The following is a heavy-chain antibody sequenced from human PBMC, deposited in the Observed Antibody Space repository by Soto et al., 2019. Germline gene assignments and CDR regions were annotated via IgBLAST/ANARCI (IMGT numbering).Heavy chain of an antibody. D-gene: IGHD2-15*01. CDR2: ISGSGGSI. V-gene: IGHV3-23*01. CDR1: GFTFSSYA. Sequence: EVQLLESGGGLEQPGGSLRLSCVVSGFTFSSYAMSWVRQAPGKGLEWVSSISGSGGSIHNADSVKGRFTISRDNSKNTLYLQMNNLRAEDTAVYYCAKGEHLLISDAFDIWGQGTMVTVSS. CDR3: AKGEHLLISDAFDI. J-gene: IGHJ3*02.